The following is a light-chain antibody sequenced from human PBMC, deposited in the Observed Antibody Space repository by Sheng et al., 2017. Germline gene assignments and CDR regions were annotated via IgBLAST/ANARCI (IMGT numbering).Light chain of an antibody. J-gene: IGKJ1*01. CDR1: QSVDSY. Sequence: IVLTQSPAALSLSPGERGTLSCRASQSVDSYLAWYQQKPGQPPRLLIYRASSRATGIPDRFSGSGSGTDFTLTITRLEPEDFAVYFCQQYGDWRSFGQGTKVEIK. V-gene: IGKV3-20*01. CDR3: QQYGDWRS. CDR2: RAS.